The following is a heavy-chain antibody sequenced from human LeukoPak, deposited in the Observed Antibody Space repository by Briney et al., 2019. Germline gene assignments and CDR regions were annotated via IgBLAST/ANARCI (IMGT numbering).Heavy chain of an antibody. D-gene: IGHD3-22*01. V-gene: IGHV4-59*12. CDR3: ARDMGYYYDSSGYYDY. CDR2: IYYSGST. Sequence: PSETLSLTCTVSGGSISSYYWSWIRQPPGKGLEWIGYIYYSGSTNYNPSLKSRVTISVDTSKNQFPLKLSSVTAADTAVYYCARDMGYYYDSSGYYDYWGQGTLVTVSS. CDR1: GGSISSYY. J-gene: IGHJ4*02.